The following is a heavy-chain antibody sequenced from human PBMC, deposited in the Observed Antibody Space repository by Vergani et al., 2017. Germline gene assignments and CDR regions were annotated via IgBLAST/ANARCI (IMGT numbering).Heavy chain of an antibody. V-gene: IGHV3-23*01. Sequence: EVQLLESGGDLVQPGGSLRLSCAASGFTFNHYAMNWVRQAPGKGLEWVSGISGSGGSTYYAGSGKGRFTISRDSSKNTLYLQRNSLSAGDTAVYYCAKANPRKSGYDYLYYYHAMDVWGQGTTVTFSS. D-gene: IGHD5-12*01. CDR1: GFTFNHYA. J-gene: IGHJ6*02. CDR3: AKANPRKSGYDYLYYYHAMDV. CDR2: ISGSGGST.